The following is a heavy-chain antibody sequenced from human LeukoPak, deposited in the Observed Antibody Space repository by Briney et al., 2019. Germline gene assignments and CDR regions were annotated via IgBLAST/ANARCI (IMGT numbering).Heavy chain of an antibody. CDR2: IDWDDDK. CDR3: ARVFPGTYRGSSPFDY. D-gene: IGHD1-26*01. V-gene: IGHV2-70*04. J-gene: IGHJ4*02. Sequence: SGPALVKPTQTLTLTCTFSGFSLSTSGMRVNWIRQPPGKALEWLARIDWDDDKFYSTSLTTRLTISKDTSKNQVVLTMTNMDPMDTATYYCARVFPGTYRGSSPFDYWGQGILVTVSP. CDR1: GFSLSTSGMR.